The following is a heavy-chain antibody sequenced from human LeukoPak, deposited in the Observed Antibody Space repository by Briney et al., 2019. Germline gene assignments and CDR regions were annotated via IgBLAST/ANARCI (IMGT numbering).Heavy chain of an antibody. CDR2: VSGYNGNP. J-gene: IGHJ4*02. D-gene: IGHD1-14*01. Sequence: WASVKVSCKASGYTFTTYGISWVRQAPGQGLEWMGWVSGYNGNPNYAQKFQGRVTMTTDTSTSTAYMELRSLRSDDTAVYYCASPNPEGYFDYWGQGTLVTVSS. CDR1: GYTFTTYG. V-gene: IGHV1-18*01. CDR3: ASPNPEGYFDY.